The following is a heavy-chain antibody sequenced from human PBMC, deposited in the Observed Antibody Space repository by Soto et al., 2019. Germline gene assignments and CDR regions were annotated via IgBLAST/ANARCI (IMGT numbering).Heavy chain of an antibody. V-gene: IGHV3-23*01. CDR3: AKVVCVGSGGSCYSALYYYYYMDV. Sequence: GGSLRLSCAASGFTFSSYAMSWVRQAPGKGLEWVSAISGSGGSTYYADSVKGRFTISRDNSKNTLYLQMNSLRAEDTAVYYCAKVVCVGSGGSCYSALYYYYYMDVWGKGTTVTVSS. D-gene: IGHD2-15*01. J-gene: IGHJ6*03. CDR1: GFTFSSYA. CDR2: ISGSGGST.